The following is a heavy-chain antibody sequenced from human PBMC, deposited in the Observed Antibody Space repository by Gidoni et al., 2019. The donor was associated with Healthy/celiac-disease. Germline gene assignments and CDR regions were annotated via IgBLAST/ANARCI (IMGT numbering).Heavy chain of an antibody. CDR3: ARASAYCGGDCYSREYFQH. CDR1: GYTFTSYA. CDR2: INAGNGNT. Sequence: QVQLGQPGAEVKKPGAPVKVSCKASGYTFTSYAMHWVRQAPGQRLEWMGWINAGNGNTKYSQKFQGRVTITRDTSASTAYMELSSLRSEDTAVYYCARASAYCGGDCYSREYFQHWGQGTLVTVSS. V-gene: IGHV1-3*01. J-gene: IGHJ1*01. D-gene: IGHD2-21*01.